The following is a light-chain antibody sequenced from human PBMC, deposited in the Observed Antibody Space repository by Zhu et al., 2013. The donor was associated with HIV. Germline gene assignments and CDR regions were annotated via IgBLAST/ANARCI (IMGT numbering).Light chain of an antibody. Sequence: DIVMTQSPHSLGVSLGERATINCKSSQSVLHQSNNKNYLAWFQQKPGQPPKLVISWASTRESGFPDRFSGSGSGTDFTLTITSLQAEDVAVYYCQQYYATPSFGPGTIVDI. V-gene: IGKV4-1*01. CDR3: QQYYATPS. CDR2: WAS. J-gene: IGKJ3*01. CDR1: QSVLHQSNNKNY.